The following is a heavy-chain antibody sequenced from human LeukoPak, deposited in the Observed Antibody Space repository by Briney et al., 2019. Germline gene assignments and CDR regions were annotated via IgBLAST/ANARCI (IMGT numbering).Heavy chain of an antibody. V-gene: IGHV4-59*01. D-gene: IGHD6-13*01. J-gene: IGHJ4*02. CDR1: GGSISSYY. Sequence: PSETLSLTCTVSGGSISSYYWSWIRQPPGKGLEWIGYTYYSGSTNYNPSLKSRVTISVDTSKNQFSLKLSSVTAADTAVYYCARAAAAASRTFYFDYWGQGTLVTVSS. CDR2: TYYSGST. CDR3: ARAAAAASRTFYFDY.